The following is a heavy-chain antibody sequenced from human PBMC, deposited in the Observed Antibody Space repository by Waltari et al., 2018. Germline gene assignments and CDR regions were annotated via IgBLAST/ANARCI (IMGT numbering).Heavy chain of an antibody. CDR3: ARGGYSSSSPPLGY. CDR2: INPNSGGT. Sequence: QVQLVQSGAEVKKPGASVKVSCKASGYTFTGYYMHWVRQAPGQGLEWMGRINPNSGGTNYDQKCQGRVTMTRDTSSRTAYMELGRLRSDDTAVYYCARGGYSSSSPPLGYWGQGTLVTVSS. J-gene: IGHJ4*02. V-gene: IGHV1-2*06. CDR1: GYTFTGYY. D-gene: IGHD6-6*01.